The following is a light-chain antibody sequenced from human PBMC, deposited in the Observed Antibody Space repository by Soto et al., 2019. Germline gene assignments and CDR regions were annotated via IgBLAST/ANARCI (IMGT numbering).Light chain of an antibody. CDR3: SSYTSSSTLVV. V-gene: IGLV2-14*01. J-gene: IGLJ2*01. CDR1: SSDVGDYNY. CDR2: DVS. Sequence: QSVLTQPASVSGSPGQSFTISCTGTSSDVGDYNYVSWYQQDPGKAPKLMIYDVSNRPSGVSNRFSGSKSGNTASLTISGLQAEDEADYYCSSYTSSSTLVVFGGGTQLTVL.